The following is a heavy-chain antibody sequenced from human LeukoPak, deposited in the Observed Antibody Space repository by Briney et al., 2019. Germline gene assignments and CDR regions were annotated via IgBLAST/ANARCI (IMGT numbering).Heavy chain of an antibody. V-gene: IGHV4-34*01. CDR3: ARVYSVIKFDY. CDR2: INHSGST. J-gene: IGHJ4*02. Sequence: PSETLSLTCAVYGGSFSGYYWSWIRQPPGKGLEWIGEINHSGSTYYNPSLKSRVTISVDTSKNQFSLKLSSVTAADTAVYYCARVYSVIKFDYWGQGTLVTVSS. D-gene: IGHD3-10*02. CDR1: GGSFSGYY.